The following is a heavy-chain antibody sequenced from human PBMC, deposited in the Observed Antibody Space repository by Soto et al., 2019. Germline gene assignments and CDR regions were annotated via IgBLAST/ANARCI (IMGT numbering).Heavy chain of an antibody. CDR3: ARDHYSDSSGYLAPLAY. CDR1: GFTFSSYS. J-gene: IGHJ4*02. Sequence: GGALSFSRVASGFTFSSYSMNWVRQAPGKGLEWVSSISSSSSYIDYADSVKGRLTISRDNDKNSLYLQMNSLRAEDTAVYYSARDHYSDSSGYLAPLAYWGQGT. CDR2: ISSSSSYI. V-gene: IGHV3-21*01. D-gene: IGHD3-22*01.